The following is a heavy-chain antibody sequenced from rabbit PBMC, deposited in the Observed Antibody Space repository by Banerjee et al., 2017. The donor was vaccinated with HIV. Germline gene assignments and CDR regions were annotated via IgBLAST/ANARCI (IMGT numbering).Heavy chain of an antibody. V-gene: IGHV1S43*01. D-gene: IGHD6-1*01. J-gene: IGHJ4*01. Sequence: CTASGFIFSDNYAMCWVRQAPGKGLEWIACINTNGGSTWYASCVNGRFTISRSTSLNTVDLKMTSLKAADTATYFCARAGGAGYGYGTRFKLWGPGTLVTVS. CDR1: GFIFSDNYA. CDR3: ARAGGAGYGYGTRFKL. CDR2: INTNGGST.